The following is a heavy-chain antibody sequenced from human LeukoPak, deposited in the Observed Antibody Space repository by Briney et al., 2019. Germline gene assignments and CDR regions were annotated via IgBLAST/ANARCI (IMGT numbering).Heavy chain of an antibody. J-gene: IGHJ3*02. CDR1: GGTFSSYA. Sequence: SVTVSCKASGGTFSSYAVSWVRQAPGQGLEWMGRIIPILGIANYAQKFQGRVTITADKSTSTAYMELSSLRSEYTAVYYCARALRTGAFDIWGQGTMVTVSS. V-gene: IGHV1-69*04. CDR2: IIPILGIA. CDR3: ARALRTGAFDI.